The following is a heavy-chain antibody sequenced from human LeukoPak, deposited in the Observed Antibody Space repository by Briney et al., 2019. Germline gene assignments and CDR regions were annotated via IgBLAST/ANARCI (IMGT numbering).Heavy chain of an antibody. D-gene: IGHD3-10*01. V-gene: IGHV3-48*01. CDR3: ARDPVWFGELPTYFDY. Sequence: QSGGSLRLSCAASGFTFSSYWMNWVRQAPGKGLEWVSYISSSSSTIYYADSVKGRFTISRDNAKNSLYLQMNSLRAEDTAVYYCARDPVWFGELPTYFDYWGQGTLVTVSS. CDR1: GFTFSSYW. CDR2: ISSSSSTI. J-gene: IGHJ4*02.